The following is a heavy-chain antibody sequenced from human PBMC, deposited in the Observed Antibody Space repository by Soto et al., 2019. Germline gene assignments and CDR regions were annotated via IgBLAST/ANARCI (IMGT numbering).Heavy chain of an antibody. CDR2: IYYSGGT. V-gene: IGHV4-59*08. Sequence: QVQLQESGPGLVKPSETLSLTCTVSGGSISSYYWSWIRQPPGKGLEWIGYIYYSGGTNYDPSLTSRVTISVDSSKNQFSLKLSSVTAADTAVYYCARLLWSRGDWFDPWGQGTLVTVSS. J-gene: IGHJ5*02. D-gene: IGHD3-10*01. CDR1: GGSISSYY. CDR3: ARLLWSRGDWFDP.